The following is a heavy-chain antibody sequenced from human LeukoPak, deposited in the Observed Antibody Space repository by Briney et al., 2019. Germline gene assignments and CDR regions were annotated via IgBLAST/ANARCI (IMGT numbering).Heavy chain of an antibody. CDR1: GFTFSSCE. CDR3: ARGDSGSYSFDY. V-gene: IGHV3-48*03. D-gene: IGHD1-26*01. J-gene: IGHJ4*02. Sequence: PGGSLRLSCAASGFTFSSCEMNWVRQAPGKGLEWVSYISSSGSTIYYADSVKGRFTVSRDNAKNSLYLQMNSLRAEDTAVYYCARGDSGSYSFDYWGQGTLVTVSS. CDR2: ISSSGSTI.